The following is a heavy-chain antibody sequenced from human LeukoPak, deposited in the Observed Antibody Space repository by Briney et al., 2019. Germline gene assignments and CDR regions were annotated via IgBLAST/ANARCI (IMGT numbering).Heavy chain of an antibody. V-gene: IGHV3-23*01. D-gene: IGHD4-23*01. CDR2: ISGSGGST. Sequence: AGGSLRLSCAASGFTFSSYAMSWVRQAPGKGLEWVSAISGSGGSTYYADSVKGRFTISRDNSKNTLYLQMNSLRAGDTAVYYCAKGISGAVVTPGPFDYWGQGTLVTVSS. J-gene: IGHJ4*02. CDR1: GFTFSSYA. CDR3: AKGISGAVVTPGPFDY.